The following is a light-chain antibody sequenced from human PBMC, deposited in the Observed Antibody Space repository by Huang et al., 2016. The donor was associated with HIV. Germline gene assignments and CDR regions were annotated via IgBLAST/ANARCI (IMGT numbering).Light chain of an antibody. V-gene: IGKV3-20*01. CDR2: GAS. CDR1: QSVSSSY. J-gene: IGKJ2*01. CDR3: QQYGSSPYT. Sequence: EIVLTQSPGTLSLSPGERATLSCRASQSVSSSYLAWYPQKPGTAPRLLIYGASSRATVIPDRFSGSGSGTDFTLTISRLEPEDFAVYYCQQYGSSPYTFGQGTKLEIK.